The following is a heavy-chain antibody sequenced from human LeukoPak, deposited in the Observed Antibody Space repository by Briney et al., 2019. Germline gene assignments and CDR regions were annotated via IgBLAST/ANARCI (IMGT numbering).Heavy chain of an antibody. V-gene: IGHV3-48*03. CDR1: GFTFSSYE. CDR2: ISSSGSTI. CDR3: ARDFSGVADFDS. D-gene: IGHD3-3*01. Sequence: PGGSLRLSCAASGFTFSSYEMNWARQAPGKGLEWVSYISSSGSTIYYADSVKGRFTISRDNAENSLYLQLNSLRAEDTAVYYCARDFSGVADFDSWGQGTLVTVSS. J-gene: IGHJ4*02.